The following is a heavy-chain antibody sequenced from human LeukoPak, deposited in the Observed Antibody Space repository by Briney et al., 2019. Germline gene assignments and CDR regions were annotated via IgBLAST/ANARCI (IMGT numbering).Heavy chain of an antibody. J-gene: IGHJ3*02. CDR1: GFTFSSYS. D-gene: IGHD6-13*01. V-gene: IGHV3-21*01. CDR3: ARTPGEYFPSWYSSSWFSSHMVESDAFDI. CDR2: ISSSSSYI. Sequence: GGSLRLSCAASGFTFSSYSMNWVRQAPGKGLEWVSSISSSSSYIYYADSVKGGFTISRDNAKNSLYLQMNSLRAKDTAVYYCARTPGEYFPSWYSSSWFSSHMVESDAFDIWGQGTMVTVSS.